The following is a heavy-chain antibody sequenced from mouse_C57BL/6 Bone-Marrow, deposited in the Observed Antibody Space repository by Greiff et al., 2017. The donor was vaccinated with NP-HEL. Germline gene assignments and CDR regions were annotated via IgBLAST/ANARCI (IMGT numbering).Heavy chain of an antibody. J-gene: IGHJ4*01. Sequence: VQLQQSGAELARPGASVKMSCKASGYTFTSYTMHWVKQRPGQGLEWIGYINPSSGCTKYNQKFKNKATLTADTSSSTAYMQLSSLTSEDSEVYDCERGRTTGVDYAMDYWGQGISVTVAS. CDR3: ERGRTTGVDYAMDY. CDR1: GYTFTSYT. V-gene: IGHV1-4*01. D-gene: IGHD1-1*01. CDR2: INPSSGCT.